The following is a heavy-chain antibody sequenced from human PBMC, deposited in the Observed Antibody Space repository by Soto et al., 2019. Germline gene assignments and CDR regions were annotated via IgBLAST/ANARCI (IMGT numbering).Heavy chain of an antibody. J-gene: IGHJ2*01. CDR3: ARAVQGGELEPGYFDL. D-gene: IGHD1-1*01. Sequence: SETLSLTCTVSGGSISSGGYYWSWIRQHPGKGLEWIGYIYYSGSTYYNPSLKSRVTISVDTPKNQFSLKLSSVTAADTAVYYCARAVQGGELEPGYFDLWGRGTLVTVSS. CDR2: IYYSGST. CDR1: GGSISSGGYY. V-gene: IGHV4-31*03.